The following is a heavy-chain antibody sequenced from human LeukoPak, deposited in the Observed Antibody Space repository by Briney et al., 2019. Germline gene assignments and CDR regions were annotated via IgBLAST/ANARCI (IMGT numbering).Heavy chain of an antibody. V-gene: IGHV4-61*01. CDR2: IYYSGST. Sequence: PSETLSLTCTVSGGSVSSGSYYWSCIRQPPGKGREWIGAIYYSGSTNYNPSFKSRVTLSVHTSRNQFSLKLSSVTAADTAVYYCARVYYDSRGYDRWFDPWGQGTLVTVSS. D-gene: IGHD3-22*01. CDR1: GGSVSSGSYY. J-gene: IGHJ5*02. CDR3: ARVYYDSRGYDRWFDP.